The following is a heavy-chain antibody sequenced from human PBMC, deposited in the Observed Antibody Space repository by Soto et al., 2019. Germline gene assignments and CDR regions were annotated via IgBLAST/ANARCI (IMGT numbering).Heavy chain of an antibody. D-gene: IGHD1-20*01. J-gene: IGHJ6*02. CDR2: ISAYNGNT. Sequence: QIQLVQSGAEVRKPGASVRVSCKASGYSFTTYGISWVRRAPGHGLEWMGWISAYNGNTNYAQKFQGRVTMTTDTSTSTAYIELRSLRSDDTAVYYCGRDPPITGSLRGTPLMDVWGQGATVTVSS. CDR1: GYSFTTYG. CDR3: GRDPPITGSLRGTPLMDV. V-gene: IGHV1-18*04.